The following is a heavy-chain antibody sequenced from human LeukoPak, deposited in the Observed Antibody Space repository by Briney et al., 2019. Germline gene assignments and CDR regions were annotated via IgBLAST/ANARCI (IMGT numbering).Heavy chain of an antibody. J-gene: IGHJ4*02. CDR3: ARGGRVGGVIVPVYCFDY. CDR2: INAGNGNT. Sequence: ASVKVSCKASGYTFTSYAMHWVRQAPGQRLEWMGWINAGNGNTKYSQKFQGRVTITRDTSASTAYMELSSLRSEDTAVYYCARGGRVGGVIVPVYCFDYWGQGTLVTVSS. CDR1: GYTFTSYA. V-gene: IGHV1-3*01. D-gene: IGHD3-16*02.